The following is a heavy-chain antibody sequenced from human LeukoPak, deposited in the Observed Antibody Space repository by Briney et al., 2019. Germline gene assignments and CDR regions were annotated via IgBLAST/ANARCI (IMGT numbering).Heavy chain of an antibody. D-gene: IGHD2-8*01. CDR3: ARLKDDVTKFDS. J-gene: IGHJ4*02. V-gene: IGHV3-7*01. CDR2: IKQDGSQI. CDR1: GFTFRSYW. Sequence: GGSLRLSCEGSGFTFRSYWMSWVRQAPGKGLEWVANIKQDGSQIHYADSVKGRFTISRDNAKNSLFLQMNSLRVEDTAVYYCARLKDDVTKFDSWGQGTLVTASS.